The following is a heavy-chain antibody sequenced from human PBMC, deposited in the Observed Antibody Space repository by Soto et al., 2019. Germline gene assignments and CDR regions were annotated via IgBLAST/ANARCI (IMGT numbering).Heavy chain of an antibody. Sequence: SGPTLVNPTQTLTLTCTFAGFSLSTSGMCVSWIRQPPGKALERLARIDWDDDKCYSTSLKTRLTISKDTSKNQVVLTMTNMDPVDTATYYCARIQAVYYGSGSSYYMDVWGKGTTVTVSS. J-gene: IGHJ6*03. D-gene: IGHD3-10*01. CDR2: IDWDDDK. V-gene: IGHV2-70*11. CDR1: GFSLSTSGMC. CDR3: ARIQAVYYGSGSSYYMDV.